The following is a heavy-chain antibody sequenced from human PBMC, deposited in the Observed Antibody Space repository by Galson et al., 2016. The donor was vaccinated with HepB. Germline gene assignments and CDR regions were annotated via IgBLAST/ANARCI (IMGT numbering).Heavy chain of an antibody. V-gene: IGHV3-64*01. J-gene: IGHJ4*02. D-gene: IGHD5-12*01. CDR3: ARPLNSGHDFLGY. CDR2: ISSNGGST. CDR1: GFTFYDYS. Sequence: SLRLSCAGSGFTFYDYSIHWVRQAPGKGLDYVSVISSNGGSTYYANSVRGRFTISSDNSKNTVHLQMDILRTEGMGVYYCARPLNSGHDFLGYWGQGTLVTVSS.